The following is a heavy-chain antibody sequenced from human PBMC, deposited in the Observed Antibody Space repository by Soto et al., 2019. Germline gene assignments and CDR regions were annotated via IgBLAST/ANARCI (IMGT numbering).Heavy chain of an antibody. J-gene: IGHJ6*03. CDR1: GFTFSSYS. CDR3: ARDRPDYLYYYYMDV. Sequence: GGSLRLSCAASGFTFSSYSMNWVRQAPGKGLEWVSYISSSSSTIYYADSVKGRFTISRDNAKNPLYLQMNSLRAEDTAVYYCARDRPDYLYYYYMDVWGKGTTVTVFS. D-gene: IGHD4-17*01. V-gene: IGHV3-48*01. CDR2: ISSSSSTI.